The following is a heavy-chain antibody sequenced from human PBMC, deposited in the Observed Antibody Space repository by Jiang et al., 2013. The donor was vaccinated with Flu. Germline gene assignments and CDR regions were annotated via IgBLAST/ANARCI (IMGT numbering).Heavy chain of an antibody. J-gene: IGHJ5*02. V-gene: IGHV1-2*02. D-gene: IGHD6-19*01. Sequence: SVKVSCKASGYTFTGYYMHWVRQAPGQGLGWMGWINPNSGGTNYAQKFQGRVTMTRDTSISTAYMELSRLRSDDTAVYYCARAQIAVAGTGWFDPWGQGTLVTVSS. CDR2: INPNSGGT. CDR1: GYTFTGYY. CDR3: ARAQIAVAGTGWFDP.